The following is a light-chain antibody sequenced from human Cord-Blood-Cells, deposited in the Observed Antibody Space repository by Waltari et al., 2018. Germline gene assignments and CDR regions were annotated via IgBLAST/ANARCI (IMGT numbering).Light chain of an antibody. CDR1: QSVLYSSNNKNY. CDR2: WAS. CDR3: QQYYSTPLT. V-gene: IGKV4-1*01. Sequence: DIVMTQSPDSLAVSLGERATINCKSSQSVLYSSNNKNYLAWYQQKPGQPPKLLIYWASTRESGVPDRFSGSGSGTDFTLTISSLQAEDVAGYYCQQYYSTPLTFGQGTKVEIK. J-gene: IGKJ1*01.